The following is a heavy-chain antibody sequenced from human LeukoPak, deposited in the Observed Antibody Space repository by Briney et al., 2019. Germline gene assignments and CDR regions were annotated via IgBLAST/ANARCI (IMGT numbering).Heavy chain of an antibody. CDR1: GGSISSSSYY. J-gene: IGHJ4*02. V-gene: IGHV4-39*07. CDR3: ARDMGQLWSFDY. CDR2: IYYSGST. D-gene: IGHD5-18*01. Sequence: SETLSLTCTVSGGSISSSSYYWGWIRQPPGKGLEWIGSIYYSGSTYYNPSLKSQVTISVDTSKNQFSLKLSSVTAADTAVYYCARDMGQLWSFDYWGQGTLVTVSS.